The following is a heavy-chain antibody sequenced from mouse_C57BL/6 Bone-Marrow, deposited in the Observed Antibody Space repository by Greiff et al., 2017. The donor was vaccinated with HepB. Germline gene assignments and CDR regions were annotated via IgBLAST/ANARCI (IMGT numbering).Heavy chain of an antibody. J-gene: IGHJ3*01. D-gene: IGHD1-1*01. CDR2: IDPSDSNT. CDR3: AAGTTVVVN. Sequence: QVQLQQPGAELVKPGASVKLSCKASGYTFTSYWMQWVKQRPGQGLEWIGEIDPSDSNTNYNQKFKGKATLTVDTSSSTAYMQLSSLTSEDSAVYYCAAGTTVVVNWGQGTLITVSA. CDR1: GYTFTSYW. V-gene: IGHV1-50*01.